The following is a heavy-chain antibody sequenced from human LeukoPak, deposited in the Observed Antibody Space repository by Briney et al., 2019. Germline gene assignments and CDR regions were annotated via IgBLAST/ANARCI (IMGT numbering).Heavy chain of an antibody. CDR1: GDSISGYS. CDR2: IYTSGST. J-gene: IGHJ4*02. D-gene: IGHD3-9*01. V-gene: IGHV4-4*07. Sequence: SETLFLTCSVSGDSISGYSWSWIRQPPGKGLEWIGRIYTSGSTNYNPSLKSRVTMSVDTSKNQFSLKLSSVTAADTAVYYCARGSRGYFDWPTYYFDYWGQGTLLTVSS. CDR3: ARGSRGYFDWPTYYFDY.